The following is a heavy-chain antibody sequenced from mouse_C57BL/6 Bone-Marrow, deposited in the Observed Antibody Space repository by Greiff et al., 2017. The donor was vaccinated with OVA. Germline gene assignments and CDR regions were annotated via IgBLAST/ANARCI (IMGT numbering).Heavy chain of an antibody. D-gene: IGHD2-12*01. V-gene: IGHV1-76*01. CDR3: ARGRLFAY. CDR1: GYTFTDYY. J-gene: IGHJ3*01. Sequence: VQLQQSGAELVRPGASVKLSCKASGYTFTDYYINWVKQRPGQGLEWIARIYPGSGNTYYNEKFKGKATLTAEKSSSTAYMQLSSLTSEDSAVYFCARGRLFAYWGQGTLVTVSA. CDR2: IYPGSGNT.